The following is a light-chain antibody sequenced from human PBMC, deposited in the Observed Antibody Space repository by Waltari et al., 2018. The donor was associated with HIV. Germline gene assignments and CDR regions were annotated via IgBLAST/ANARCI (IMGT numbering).Light chain of an antibody. CDR3: FSYRSSSTRV. V-gene: IGLV2-14*01. J-gene: IGLJ3*02. CDR1: NSDVGGYNY. Sequence: QSALTQPASVSGSPGQSITISCTGTNSDVGGYNYVSWYQQHPGKAPKLIIYEVSNRPSGISDRFSGAKSGNTASLTISGLQAEDEADYYCFSYRSSSTRVFDGGTKLTVL. CDR2: EVS.